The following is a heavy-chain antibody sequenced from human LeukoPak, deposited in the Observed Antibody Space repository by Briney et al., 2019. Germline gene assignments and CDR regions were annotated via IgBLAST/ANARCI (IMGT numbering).Heavy chain of an antibody. CDR1: GSSITSLHS. CDR2: MYHSGKP. D-gene: IGHD5-12*01. V-gene: IGHV4-38-2*02. J-gene: IGHJ6*03. Sequence: SETLSLTCIVSGSSITSLHSWGWIRQPPGKGLEWVGSMYHSGKPYYNPSLKSRVTISADTSKNQFSLKLTSVTAADTAIYYCARAYEDYMDVWGKGTRVTVSS. CDR3: ARAYEDYMDV.